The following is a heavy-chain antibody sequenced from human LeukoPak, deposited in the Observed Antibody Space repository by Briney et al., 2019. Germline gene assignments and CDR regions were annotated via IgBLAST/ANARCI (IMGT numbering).Heavy chain of an antibody. CDR2: INPNSGGT. CDR3: ARDHLGYSSGPQVY. D-gene: IGHD6-19*01. J-gene: IGHJ4*02. CDR1: GYTFTGYY. V-gene: IGHV1-2*02. Sequence: ASVKVSCKASGYTFTGYYMHWVRQAPGQGLEWMGWINPNSGGTNYAQKFQGRVTMTRDTSISTAYMELSRLRSDDTAVYYCARDHLGYSSGPQVYWGQGTLVTVSS.